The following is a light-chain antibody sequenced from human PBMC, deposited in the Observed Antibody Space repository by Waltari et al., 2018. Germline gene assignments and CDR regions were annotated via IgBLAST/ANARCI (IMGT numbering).Light chain of an antibody. CDR1: SRDVGYFNH. CDR3: SSYTGRGTVI. Sequence: QSALTQPASVSGSPGQSITISCTGTSRDVGYFNHVSWFQHHPASAPKLRIYDVPDRPSGVSSRFSGSTSVNTASLTLSGLQAEDEADYCCSSYTGRGTVIFGGGTKLTVL. V-gene: IGLV2-14*01. J-gene: IGLJ2*01. CDR2: DVP.